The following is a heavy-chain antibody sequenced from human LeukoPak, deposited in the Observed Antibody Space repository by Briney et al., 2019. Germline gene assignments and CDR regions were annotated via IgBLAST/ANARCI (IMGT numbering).Heavy chain of an antibody. V-gene: IGHV3-48*01. Sequence: GGSLRLARAASGFTFRSHSMNWVRQAPGKGLEWLSYISGSSSASFYADSVKGRFTISRDNANNTLFLQMNSLRVDDTAVYYCARDLTLSSWGQGTLVTVSS. D-gene: IGHD3-16*02. CDR2: ISGSSSAS. CDR3: ARDLTLSS. CDR1: GFTFRSHS. J-gene: IGHJ5*02.